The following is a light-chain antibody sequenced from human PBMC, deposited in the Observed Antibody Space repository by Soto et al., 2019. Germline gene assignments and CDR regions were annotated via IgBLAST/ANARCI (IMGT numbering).Light chain of an antibody. J-gene: IGKJ1*01. CDR2: DAS. CDR3: HQYGTSPQT. V-gene: IGKV3-20*01. CDR1: QSVGNNF. Sequence: EIVLTQSPDTLSLSPGERATLSCRASQSVGNNFLAWYQQKPGQAPTLLIYDASSRASGLTDRFSGSGSETDFTLTVSRLELEDFAVYFCHQYGTSPQTFGQGTKVEI.